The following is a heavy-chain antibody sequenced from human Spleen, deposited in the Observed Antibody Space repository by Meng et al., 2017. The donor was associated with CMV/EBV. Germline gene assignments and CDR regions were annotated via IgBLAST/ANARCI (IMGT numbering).Heavy chain of an antibody. CDR1: GSVSSGSYF. V-gene: IGHV4-61*01. J-gene: IGHJ5*02. Sequence: GSVSSGSYFWSWIRQPPGKGLEWIGYLYYTGSINYNPSLKSRVTLSVDTSKNQFSLKLSSVTAADTAVYYCARDLNRVLRFSGGFDPWGQGTLVTVSS. D-gene: IGHD3-3*01. CDR2: LYYTGSI. CDR3: ARDLNRVLRFSGGFDP.